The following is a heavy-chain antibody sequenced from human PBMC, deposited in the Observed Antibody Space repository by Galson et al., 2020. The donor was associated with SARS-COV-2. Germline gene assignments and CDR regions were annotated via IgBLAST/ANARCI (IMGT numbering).Heavy chain of an antibody. D-gene: IGHD6-19*01. CDR2: IVWDDDK. V-gene: IGHV2-70*01. Sequence: SGPTLVNPTQTLTLTCTSSGSQPSTSGMCVTWTRQPPGKALECLALIVWDDDKYYSTPLKTRLTISKDTPKNQVVLTMTNMDPVDTATYYCARVGIAVAGSAFDDWGQGTLVTVSS. J-gene: IGHJ4*02. CDR3: ARVGIAVAGSAFDD. CDR1: GSQPSTSGMC.